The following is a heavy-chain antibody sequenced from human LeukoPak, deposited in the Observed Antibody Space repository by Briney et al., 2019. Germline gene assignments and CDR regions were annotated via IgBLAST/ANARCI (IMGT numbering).Heavy chain of an antibody. CDR2: ISGSGGST. V-gene: IGHV3-23*01. D-gene: IGHD5-24*01. Sequence: PGGSLRLSCAASGFTFSSYAMSWVRQAPGKGLVWVSAISGSGGSTYYADSVKGRFTISRDNSQNTLFLQMNSLRGEDTAVYYCAKDGLSGYNFDYWGQGTLVSVSS. CDR1: GFTFSSYA. J-gene: IGHJ4*02. CDR3: AKDGLSGYNFDY.